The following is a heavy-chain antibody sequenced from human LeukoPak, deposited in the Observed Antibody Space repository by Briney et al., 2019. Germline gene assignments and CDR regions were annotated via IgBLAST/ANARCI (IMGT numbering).Heavy chain of an antibody. Sequence: PSETLSLTCAVYGASFSGYYWSWIRQPPGKGLEWIGEINHSGSTYYNPSLKSRVTISVDRSKNQFSLKLSSVTAADTAVYYCARDADDYGYFDYWGQGTLVTVSS. CDR1: GASFSGYY. D-gene: IGHD4-17*01. J-gene: IGHJ4*02. CDR3: ARDADDYGYFDY. CDR2: INHSGST. V-gene: IGHV4-34*01.